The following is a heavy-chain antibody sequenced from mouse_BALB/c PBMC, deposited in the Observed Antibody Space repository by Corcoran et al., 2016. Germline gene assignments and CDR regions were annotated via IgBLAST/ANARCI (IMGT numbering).Heavy chain of an antibody. D-gene: IGHD2-4*01. Sequence: DVQLRESGPGLVKPSQSLSLTCSVTGYSITSGYYWNWIRQFPGNKLEWMGYISYDGSNNYNPSLKNRISITRDTSKNQFFLKLNSVTTEDTATYYCARGSTMITWFAYWGQGTLVTVSA. J-gene: IGHJ3*01. CDR2: ISYDGSN. V-gene: IGHV3-6*02. CDR3: ARGSTMITWFAY. CDR1: GYSITSGYY.